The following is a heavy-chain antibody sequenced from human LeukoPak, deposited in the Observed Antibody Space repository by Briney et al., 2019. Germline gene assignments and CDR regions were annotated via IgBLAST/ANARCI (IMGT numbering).Heavy chain of an antibody. J-gene: IGHJ3*02. CDR2: IHIDGET. CDR3: ARDGLDSSGPVAFDI. V-gene: IGHV3-66*01. D-gene: IGHD3-22*01. Sequence: PGGSLRLSCVASEFTVRSNYMSWVRKAPGKGLELVSIIHIDGETHYADSVKGRFTISRDNSKNTLYLQMNSLRSEDTAVYYCARDGLDSSGPVAFDIWGQGRMVTVSS. CDR1: EFTVRSNY.